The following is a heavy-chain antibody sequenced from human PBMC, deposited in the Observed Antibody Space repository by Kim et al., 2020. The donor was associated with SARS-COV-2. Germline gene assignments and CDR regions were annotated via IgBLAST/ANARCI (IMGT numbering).Heavy chain of an antibody. J-gene: IGHJ4*02. CDR1: GFTFSSYA. Sequence: GGSLRLSCASSGFTFSSYAMHWVRQAPGKGLEWVAVIWYDGSNKYYADSVKGRFTISRDNSKNTLYLQMNSLRAEDTAVYYCAKDAAQEGAGTHPVYYFDYWGQGTLVTVSS. CDR2: IWYDGSNK. D-gene: IGHD1-1*01. V-gene: IGHV3-33*06. CDR3: AKDAAQEGAGTHPVYYFDY.